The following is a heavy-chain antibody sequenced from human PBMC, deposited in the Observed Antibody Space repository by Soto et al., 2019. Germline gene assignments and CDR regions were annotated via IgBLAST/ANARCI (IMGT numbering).Heavy chain of an antibody. J-gene: IGHJ1*01. CDR3: ARDPSDLWEPDQYFPH. D-gene: IGHD1-26*01. Sequence: GGSLRLSCAASGFTFSSYSMNWVRQAPGKGLEWVSSISSSSRHIYYADSVKGRFTISRDNAKNSLYLQMNSLRAEDTAMYFCARDPSDLWEPDQYFPHWGQGTLVTVSS. CDR1: GFTFSSYS. V-gene: IGHV3-21*01. CDR2: ISSSSRHI.